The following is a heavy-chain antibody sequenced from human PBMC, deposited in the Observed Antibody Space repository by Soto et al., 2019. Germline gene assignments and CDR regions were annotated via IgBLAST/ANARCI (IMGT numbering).Heavy chain of an antibody. CDR2: IYHSGST. CDR3: AGSSAGKGFRWFDP. D-gene: IGHD6-25*01. V-gene: IGHV4-30-2*01. CDR1: GGSISSGGYS. Sequence: QLQLQESGSGLVKPSQTLSLTCAVSGGSISSGGYSWSWIRQPPGKGLEWIGYIYHSGSTYCNPSLKSRVTISVDTSKNQFSPKLSSVTAADTAVYYCAGSSAGKGFRWFDPWGQGTLVTVSS. J-gene: IGHJ5*02.